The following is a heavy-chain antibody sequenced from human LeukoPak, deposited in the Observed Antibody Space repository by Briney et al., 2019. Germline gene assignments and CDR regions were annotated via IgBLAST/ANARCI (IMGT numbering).Heavy chain of an antibody. J-gene: IGHJ4*02. Sequence: SETLSLTCTVSGYSISSGYYWGWIRQPPGQGLEWIGSIYHSGSTYYNPSLKSRVTISVDTSKNQFYLKLSSVTAADTAVYYCARSRRSWSTFDYWGQGTLVTVSS. CDR3: ARSRRSWSTFDY. D-gene: IGHD6-13*01. V-gene: IGHV4-38-2*02. CDR1: GYSISSGYY. CDR2: IYHSGST.